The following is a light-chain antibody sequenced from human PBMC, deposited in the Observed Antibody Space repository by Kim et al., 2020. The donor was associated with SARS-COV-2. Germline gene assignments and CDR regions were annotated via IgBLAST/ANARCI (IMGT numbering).Light chain of an antibody. CDR1: SLRSYY. CDR2: GRN. J-gene: IGLJ2*01. V-gene: IGLV3-19*01. Sequence: SSELTQDPAVSVALGQTVRITCQGDSLRSYYATWYRQKPREAPVLVIYGRNNRPSGIPDRVSGSTSGNTASLTISGAQAEDEDDFYCQSRDSGGTVVFGGGTQVTVL. CDR3: QSRDSGGTVV.